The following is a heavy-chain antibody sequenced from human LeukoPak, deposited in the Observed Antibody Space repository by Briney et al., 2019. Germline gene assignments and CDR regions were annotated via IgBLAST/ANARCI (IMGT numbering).Heavy chain of an antibody. CDR1: GFTFSSYA. Sequence: GGSLRLSCAASGFTFSSYAMSWVRQAPGKGLEWVSAISGSGGSTYYADSVKGRFPISRDNSKNTLYLQMNSLRAEDTAVYYCAKGSGLLWFGESKYYFDYWGQGPLVSVSS. CDR3: AKGSGLLWFGESKYYFDY. J-gene: IGHJ4*02. CDR2: ISGSGGST. D-gene: IGHD3-10*01. V-gene: IGHV3-23*01.